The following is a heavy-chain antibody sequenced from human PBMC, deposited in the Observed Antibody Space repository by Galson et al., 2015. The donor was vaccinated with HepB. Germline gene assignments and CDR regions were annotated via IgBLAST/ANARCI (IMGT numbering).Heavy chain of an antibody. V-gene: IGHV3-11*01. J-gene: IGHJ6*02. CDR2: IRSSDSTR. CDR1: GFRFSDYN. Sequence: SLRLSCAASGFRFSDYNMNWIRQAPGKGLEWVSYIRSSDSTRYYAYSVKGRFTISRDNAKNSLYLQMNSMRADDTAVSYCARERVVITPTCMDGWGQGTTVTVSS. D-gene: IGHD3-3*01. CDR3: ARERVVITPTCMDG.